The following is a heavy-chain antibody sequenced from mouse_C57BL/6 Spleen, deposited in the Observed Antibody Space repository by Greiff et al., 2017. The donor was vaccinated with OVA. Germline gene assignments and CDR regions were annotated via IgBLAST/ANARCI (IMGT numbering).Heavy chain of an antibody. Sequence: VKLVESGPELVKPGASVKISCKASGYAFSSSWMNWVKQRPGKGLEWIGRIYPGDGDTNYNGKFKGKATLTADKSSSTAYMQLSSLTSEDSAVYFCARSYDGYHFFAYWGQGTLVTVSA. CDR2: IYPGDGDT. V-gene: IGHV1-82*01. CDR3: ARSYDGYHFFAY. D-gene: IGHD2-3*01. J-gene: IGHJ3*01. CDR1: GYAFSSSW.